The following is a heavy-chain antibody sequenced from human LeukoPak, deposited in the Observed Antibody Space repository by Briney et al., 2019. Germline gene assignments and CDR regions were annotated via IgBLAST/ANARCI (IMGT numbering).Heavy chain of an antibody. V-gene: IGHV3-33*01. CDR1: GFTFSSYG. D-gene: IGHD3-22*01. CDR3: ATSITMIVPDY. Sequence: GGSLRLSCAASGFTFSSYGMHWVRQAPVKGLEWVAVIWYDGSNKYYADSVKGRFTISRDNSKNTLYLQMNSLRAEDTAVYYCATSITMIVPDYWGQGTLVTVSS. CDR2: IWYDGSNK. J-gene: IGHJ4*02.